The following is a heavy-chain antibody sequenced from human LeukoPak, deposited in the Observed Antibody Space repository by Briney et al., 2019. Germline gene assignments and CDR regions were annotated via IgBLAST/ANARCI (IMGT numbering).Heavy chain of an antibody. V-gene: IGHV4-59*01. D-gene: IGHD6-13*01. Sequence: PSETLSLTCTVSGGSISSYYWSWIRQPPGKGLEWIGYIYYSGSTNYNPSLKSRVTISVETSNTQSSLNLSSVTAADTAVYYCARAASSFAYDYDIWGQGTIVTVSS. CDR2: IYYSGST. CDR3: ARAASSFAYDYDI. J-gene: IGHJ3*02. CDR1: GGSISSYY.